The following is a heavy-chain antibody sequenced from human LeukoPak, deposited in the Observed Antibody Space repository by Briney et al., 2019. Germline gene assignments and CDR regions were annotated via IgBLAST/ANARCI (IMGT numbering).Heavy chain of an antibody. D-gene: IGHD3-3*01. CDR3: ARDRSYDFWSGYSTPDY. CDR2: IWYDGSNK. CDR1: GFTFSSYG. J-gene: IGHJ4*02. Sequence: GGSLRLSCAASGFTFSSYGMHWVRQAPGKGLEWVAVIWYDGSNKYYADSVKGRFTIPRDNSKNTLDLQMNSLRAEDTAVYYCARDRSYDFWSGYSTPDYWGQGTLVTVSS. V-gene: IGHV3-33*01.